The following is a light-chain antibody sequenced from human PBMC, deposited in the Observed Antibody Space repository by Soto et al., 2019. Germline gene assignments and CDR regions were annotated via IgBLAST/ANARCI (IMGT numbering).Light chain of an antibody. J-gene: IGKJ1*01. CDR3: QQCDSSSWT. CDR1: QSISSW. Sequence: QMTQSPSTRSACVGDRVIITCRASQSISSWLAWYQQKPGKAPKLLIYKASSLESGVPSRFSGSGSGTEFTLTIGSLQHEDFATYYCQQCDSSSWTFGHAPNVDIK. CDR2: KAS. V-gene: IGKV1-5*03.